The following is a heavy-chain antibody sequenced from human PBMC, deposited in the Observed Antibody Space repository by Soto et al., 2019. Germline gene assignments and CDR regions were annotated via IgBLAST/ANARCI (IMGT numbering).Heavy chain of an antibody. CDR1: GYSISSSNW. CDR3: ARREIQGPIDY. J-gene: IGHJ4*02. CDR2: IYYSGTT. D-gene: IGHD1-26*01. V-gene: IGHV4-28*01. Sequence: QVQLQESSPGLVKPSDTLSLTCAVSGYSISSSNWWGWIRQPPGKGLEWIGYIYYSGTTYYNPSLKSRVTMSVDTSKNQFSLTLTSVTAVDTAVYYCARREIQGPIDYWGQGTLVTVSS.